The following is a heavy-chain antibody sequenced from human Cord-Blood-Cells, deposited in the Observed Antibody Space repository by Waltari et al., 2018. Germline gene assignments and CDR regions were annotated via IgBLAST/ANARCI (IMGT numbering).Heavy chain of an antibody. V-gene: IGHV3-21*01. D-gene: IGHD3-3*01. Sequence: EVQLVESGGGLVKPGGSLRLSCAASGFTFSSYGMNWVRQAPGKGLEWVSSISSSRSYIYYADSVKGRFTISRDKAKNSLYLQMNSLRAEDTAVYYGATDLDDCWSGFGYWGHGTLVTVSS. J-gene: IGHJ4*01. CDR3: ATDLDDCWSGFGY. CDR2: ISSSRSYI. CDR1: GFTFSSYG.